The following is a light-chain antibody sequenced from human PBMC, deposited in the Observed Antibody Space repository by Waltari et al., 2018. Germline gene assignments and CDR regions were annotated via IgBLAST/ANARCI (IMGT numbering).Light chain of an antibody. Sequence: IVLTQSPGTLSLSPGESATLSCRASQSVSSNYLAWYQQTPGQAPRLLIYGASYRATGIPDRFSGSGSGTDFTLTISRLEPEDFAVYYCQQYDRSPETFGQGTKVEIK. J-gene: IGKJ1*01. CDR3: QQYDRSPET. CDR2: GAS. CDR1: QSVSSNY. V-gene: IGKV3-20*01.